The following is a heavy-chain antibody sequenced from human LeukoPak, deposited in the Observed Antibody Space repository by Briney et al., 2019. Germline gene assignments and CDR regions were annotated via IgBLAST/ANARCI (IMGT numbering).Heavy chain of an antibody. CDR2: ISYDGSNR. CDR1: GFTFSGYA. J-gene: IGHJ4*02. CDR3: ARQIFPLYYFDY. D-gene: IGHD2-21*01. V-gene: IGHV3-30-3*01. Sequence: GGSLGLSCAASGFTFSGYAIHWVRQAPGKGLEWVAVISYDGSNRYYADSVKGRFTISRDNSRNTLYLQMNSLRPEDTAVYYCARQIFPLYYFDYWGQGTLVTVSS.